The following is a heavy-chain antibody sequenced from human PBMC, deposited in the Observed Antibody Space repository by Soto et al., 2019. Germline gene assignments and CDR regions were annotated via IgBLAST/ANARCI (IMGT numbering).Heavy chain of an antibody. CDR2: IYYSGRT. Sequence: QVQLQESGPGLVKPSETLSLTCTVSGGSISTYYWSWIRQPPGKGLEWIGYIYYSGRTKYNPSLKSRVAISADTSKNQFSLNLSSVTAADTDVYYWARHGQSIVTAGPFQSYFDYWGQGTLVPVSS. CDR3: ARHGQSIVTAGPFQSYFDY. J-gene: IGHJ4*02. CDR1: GGSISTYY. D-gene: IGHD6-13*01. V-gene: IGHV4-59*08.